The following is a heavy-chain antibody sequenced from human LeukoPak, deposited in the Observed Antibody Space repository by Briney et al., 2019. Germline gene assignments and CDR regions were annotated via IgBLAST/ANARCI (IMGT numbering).Heavy chain of an antibody. Sequence: GGSLRLSCAASGFTFSSYSMNWVRQAPGKGLEWVSSISSSSSYIYYADSVKGRFTISRDNSKNTLYLQMNSLRGEDTAVYYCAKEAAVVFDYFDFWGQGTLVTVSS. V-gene: IGHV3-21*04. CDR3: AKEAAVVFDYFDF. D-gene: IGHD5-18*01. CDR1: GFTFSSYS. J-gene: IGHJ4*02. CDR2: ISSSSSYI.